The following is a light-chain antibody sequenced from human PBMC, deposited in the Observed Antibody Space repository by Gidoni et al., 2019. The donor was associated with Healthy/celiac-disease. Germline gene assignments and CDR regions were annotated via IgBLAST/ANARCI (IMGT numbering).Light chain of an antibody. V-gene: IGLV1-40*01. CDR1: SSNIGAGYD. CDR2: GNS. Sequence: QSVLTQPPSVSGAPGQRVTIYCTGSSSNIGAGYDVHWYQQLPGTAPKLLLYGNSNRPSGVPDRFSGSKSGTSASLAITGLQAEDEADYYCQSYDSSLSGSVFGGGTKLTVL. CDR3: QSYDSSLSGSV. J-gene: IGLJ3*02.